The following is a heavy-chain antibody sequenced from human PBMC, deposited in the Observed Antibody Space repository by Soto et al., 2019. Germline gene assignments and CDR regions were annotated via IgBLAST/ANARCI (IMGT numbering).Heavy chain of an antibody. V-gene: IGHV3-74*01. J-gene: IGHJ6*02. D-gene: IGHD3-22*01. CDR1: GFTFSSYW. CDR3: VKDSYYDSSGYYSYYYYGMDV. Sequence: PGGSLRLSCAASGFTFSSYWMHWVRQAPGKGLVWVSRINSDGSSTSYADSVKGRFTISRDNAKNTLYLQMNSLRAEDTAVYYCVKDSYYDSSGYYSYYYYGMDVWGQGTTVTVSS. CDR2: INSDGSST.